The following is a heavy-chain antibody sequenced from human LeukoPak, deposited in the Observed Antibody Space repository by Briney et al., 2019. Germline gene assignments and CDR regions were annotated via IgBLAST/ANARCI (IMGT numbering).Heavy chain of an antibody. CDR2: IHYSGST. CDR1: GGSISSYY. CDR3: ARHIVGATTFDY. D-gene: IGHD1-26*01. V-gene: IGHV4-59*08. J-gene: IGHJ4*02. Sequence: PSETLSLTCTVSGGSISSYYWSWIRQPPGKGLEWIGYIHYSGSTNYNPSLKSRVTISVDTSKNQFSLKLSSVTAADTAVYYCARHIVGATTFDYWGQGTLVTVSS.